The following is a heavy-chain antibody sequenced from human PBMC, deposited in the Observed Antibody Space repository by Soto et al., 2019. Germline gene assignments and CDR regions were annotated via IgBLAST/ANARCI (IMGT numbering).Heavy chain of an antibody. Sequence: XEALSLTCTVAGCSISNFYWSWIRQPPGKGLDWIGYISYSGNTNYNPSLESRVSISVDTSKNQLSLNLTSVTAADTAVYYCARAPMVLSRSYFDYWGQGTPVTVSS. CDR2: ISYSGNT. V-gene: IGHV4-59*01. J-gene: IGHJ4*02. CDR3: ARAPMVLSRSYFDY. D-gene: IGHD2-8*01. CDR1: GCSISNFY.